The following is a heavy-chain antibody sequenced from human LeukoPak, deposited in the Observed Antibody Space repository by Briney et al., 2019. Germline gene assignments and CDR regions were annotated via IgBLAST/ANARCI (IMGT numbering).Heavy chain of an antibody. CDR2: INPNGGST. V-gene: IGHV1-46*01. CDR3: ARGVYDSSGYYYFDD. Sequence: ASVKVSCKASGYTFTTFYTHWLRQAPGQGLVWMGIINPNGGSTVYAQRFQGRVTMTRDTSTSTVYMELSSLRSEDTAVYYCARGVYDSSGYYYFDDWGQGTLVTVSS. D-gene: IGHD3-22*01. CDR1: GYTFTTFY. J-gene: IGHJ4*02.